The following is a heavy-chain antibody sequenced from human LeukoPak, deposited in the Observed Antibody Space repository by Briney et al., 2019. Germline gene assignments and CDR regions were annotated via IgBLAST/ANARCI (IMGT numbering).Heavy chain of an antibody. CDR2: IKQDGSEK. J-gene: IGHJ6*02. V-gene: IGHV3-7*03. CDR3: AREDDYYYGMDV. CDR1: GCTFSSYW. Sequence: GGSLRLSCAASGCTFSSYWMSWVRQAPGKGLEWVANIKQDGSEKYYVDSVKGRFTISRDNAKNSLYLQMNSLRAEDTAVYYCAREDDYYYGMDVWGQGTTVTVSS.